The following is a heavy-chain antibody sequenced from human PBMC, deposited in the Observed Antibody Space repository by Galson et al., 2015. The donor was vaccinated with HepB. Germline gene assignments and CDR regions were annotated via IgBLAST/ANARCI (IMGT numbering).Heavy chain of an antibody. Sequence: SVKVSCKVSGYTLTELSMHWVRQAPGKGLEWMGGFDPEDGETIYAQKFQGRVTMTEDTSTDTAYMELSSLRSEDTAVYYCATGGLGFWSGYYSYFDYWGQGTLVTVSS. CDR1: GYTLTELS. CDR2: FDPEDGET. V-gene: IGHV1-24*01. D-gene: IGHD3-3*01. CDR3: ATGGLGFWSGYYSYFDY. J-gene: IGHJ4*02.